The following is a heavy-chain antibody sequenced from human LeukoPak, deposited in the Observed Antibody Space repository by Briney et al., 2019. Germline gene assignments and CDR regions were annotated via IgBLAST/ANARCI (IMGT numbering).Heavy chain of an antibody. CDR3: ARALGGRFDP. CDR2: INHSGST. CDR1: GGSFSGYY. V-gene: IGHV4-34*01. Sequence: SETLSLTCAVYGGSFSGYYWSWIRQPPGKGLEWIGEINHSGSTNYNPSLRSRVTISVDTSKNQFSLKLSSVTAADTAVYYCARALGGRFDPWGQGTLVTVSS. J-gene: IGHJ5*02.